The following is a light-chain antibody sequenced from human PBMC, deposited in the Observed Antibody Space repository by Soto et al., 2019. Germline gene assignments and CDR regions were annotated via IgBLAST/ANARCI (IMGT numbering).Light chain of an antibody. CDR2: GAS. V-gene: IGKV3-15*01. Sequence: EIVMTQSPATLSVSPRERATLSCRASQSVSSNLAWYQQKPGQAPRLLIYGASTRATGIPARFSGSGSGTEFNLTIISLQSEDFAVYYCQQYNNWPPITFGQGTRLEIK. J-gene: IGKJ5*01. CDR1: QSVSSN. CDR3: QQYNNWPPIT.